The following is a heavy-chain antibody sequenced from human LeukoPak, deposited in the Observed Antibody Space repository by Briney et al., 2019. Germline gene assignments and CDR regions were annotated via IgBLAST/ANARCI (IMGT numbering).Heavy chain of an antibody. D-gene: IGHD6-6*01. J-gene: IGHJ6*03. CDR2: IYHSGST. CDR1: GYSISSGYY. V-gene: IGHV4-38-2*01. CDR3: ARHPGSWYYYYYMDV. Sequence: PSETLSLTCAVSGYSISSGYYWGWIRQPPGKGLEWIGSIYHSGSTYYNPSLKSRVTISVDTSKNQFPLKLSSVTAADTAVYYCARHPGSWYYYYYMDVWGKGTTVTVSS.